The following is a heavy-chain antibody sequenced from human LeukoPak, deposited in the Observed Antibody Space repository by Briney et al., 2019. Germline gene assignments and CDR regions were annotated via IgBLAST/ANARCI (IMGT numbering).Heavy chain of an antibody. CDR3: ARGGTSGYSSTRHFWGGNYYFDY. V-gene: IGHV3-7*01. CDR2: INQDGSEK. Sequence: GGSLRLSCGASGFTFDDYWMSWVRQAPGQGLEWVANINQDGSEKYYLDSAKGRFTISRDNARNPLYLHVNSLRAEDTAVYYCARGGTSGYSSTRHFWGGNYYFDYWGQGSLVTVSS. D-gene: IGHD2-2*01. CDR1: GFTFDDYW. J-gene: IGHJ4*02.